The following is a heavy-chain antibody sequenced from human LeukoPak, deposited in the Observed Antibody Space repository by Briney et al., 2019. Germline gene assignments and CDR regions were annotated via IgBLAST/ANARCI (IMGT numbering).Heavy chain of an antibody. J-gene: IGHJ4*02. V-gene: IGHV1-2*02. Sequence: ASVKVSCKASGYTFTGYYMHWVRQAPGQGLEWMGWINPNSGGTNYAQKFQSRVTMTRDTSISTAYMELSRLRSDDTAVYYCARVGKWELLRGYYFDYWGQGTLVTVSS. CDR1: GYTFTGYY. CDR2: INPNSGGT. CDR3: ARVGKWELLRGYYFDY. D-gene: IGHD1-26*01.